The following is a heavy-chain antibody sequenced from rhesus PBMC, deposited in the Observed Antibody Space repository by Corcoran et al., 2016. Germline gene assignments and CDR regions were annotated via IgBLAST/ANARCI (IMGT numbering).Heavy chain of an antibody. Sequence: QVQLQESGPGLVKPSETLSLTCAVSGGSTSDNYWSWIRPSPGQGLEWIGRISVSVATTDYSPSLKSRIAISTDTSKNHFSLKLTSVTAADTAIYYCARGSGGHGLDSWGQGVVVTVSS. J-gene: IGHJ6*01. CDR2: ISVSVATT. D-gene: IGHD2-39*02. CDR3: ARGSGGHGLDS. V-gene: IGHV4-173*01. CDR1: GGSTSDNY.